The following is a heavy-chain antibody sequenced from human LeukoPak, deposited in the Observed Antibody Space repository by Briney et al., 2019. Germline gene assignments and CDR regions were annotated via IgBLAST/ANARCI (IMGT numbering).Heavy chain of an antibody. V-gene: IGHV3-11*03. D-gene: IGHD3-3*01. CDR2: ISGSGHDT. Sequence: GGSLRLSCAASGFSFSDSYMSWVRQAPGKGLEWISYISGSGHDTNYADSVKGRFTVSRDNAKTSLYLQMNSLRAEDTAVYYCAKSARVGEKWGQGTLVTVSS. CDR3: AKSARVGEK. J-gene: IGHJ4*02. CDR1: GFSFSDSY.